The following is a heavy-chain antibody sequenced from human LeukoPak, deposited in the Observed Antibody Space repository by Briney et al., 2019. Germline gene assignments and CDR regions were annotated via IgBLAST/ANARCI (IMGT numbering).Heavy chain of an antibody. D-gene: IGHD6-13*01. CDR3: AKTWSSSWGFFDY. V-gene: IGHV3-33*06. CDR2: IWYDGSIK. J-gene: IGHJ4*02. CDR1: GFSFSSYG. Sequence: GRSLRLSCAASGFSFSSYGMHWVRQAPGKGLEWVAVIWYDGSIKYYGDSVKGRFTISRDNSKNTLYLQMSSLRAEDTAVYYCAKTWSSSWGFFDYWGQGTLVTVSS.